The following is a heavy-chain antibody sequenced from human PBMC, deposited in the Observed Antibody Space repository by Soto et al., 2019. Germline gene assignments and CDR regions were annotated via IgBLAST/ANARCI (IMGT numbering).Heavy chain of an antibody. Sequence: EVQLVESGGGLVQPGGSLRLSCAASGFTFSSYDMHWVRQATGKGLEWVSAIGTAGDTYYPGSVKGRFTISRENAKNSLSLQMNSLRAGDTAVYYCARVSCSGGSCYDFDYWGQGTLVTVSS. CDR2: IGTAGDT. D-gene: IGHD2-15*01. CDR3: ARVSCSGGSCYDFDY. CDR1: GFTFSSYD. J-gene: IGHJ4*02. V-gene: IGHV3-13*01.